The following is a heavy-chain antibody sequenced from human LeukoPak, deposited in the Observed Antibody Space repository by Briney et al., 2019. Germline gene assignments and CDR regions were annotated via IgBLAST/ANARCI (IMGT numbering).Heavy chain of an antibody. D-gene: IGHD6-13*01. CDR3: ARLVAATGNFDY. CDR2: IYHSGTT. CDR1: GGSITSGGYS. Sequence: PSETPSLTSAVSGGSITSGGYSWSRIRQPPRKRLEWIGYIYHSGTTYYNPSLKSRVTISVDRSKNQFSLKLSSVTAADTAVYYCARLVAATGNFDYWGQGTLVTVSS. J-gene: IGHJ4*02. V-gene: IGHV4-30-2*01.